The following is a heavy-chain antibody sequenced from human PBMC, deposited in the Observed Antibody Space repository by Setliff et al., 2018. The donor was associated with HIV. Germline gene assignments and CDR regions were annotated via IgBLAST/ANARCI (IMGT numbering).Heavy chain of an antibody. J-gene: IGHJ3*02. D-gene: IGHD6-19*01. CDR2: INYRGTT. V-gene: IGHV4-34*01. CDR3: ARAYSSGWRDAFDI. Sequence: PSETLSLTCAVYGGSFSDQYWSWIRQPPGKGLEWIGEINYRGTTNDNPSLRSRVTISVDTSRNQFSLKLNSVTAADTAVYYCARAYSSGWRDAFDIWGQGTMVTV. CDR1: GGSFSDQY.